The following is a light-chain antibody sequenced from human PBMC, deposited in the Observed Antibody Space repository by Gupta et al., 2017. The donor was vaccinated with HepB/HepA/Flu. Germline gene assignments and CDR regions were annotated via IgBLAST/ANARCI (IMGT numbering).Light chain of an antibody. CDR1: ETIDNY. J-gene: IGKJ1*01. CDR3: QQSSSRPRT. Sequence: IQLTQTPSSLSASVGDRVTITCRASETIDNYLNWYQQKPGKAPTILIYAASTLHSGVPSRFSGSGYGTEFTLTISNLQPEDFATYYCQQSSSRPRTFGQGTKVEIK. V-gene: IGKV1-39*01. CDR2: AAS.